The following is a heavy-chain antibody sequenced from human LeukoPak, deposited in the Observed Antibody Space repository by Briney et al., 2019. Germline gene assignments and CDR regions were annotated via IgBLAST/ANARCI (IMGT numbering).Heavy chain of an antibody. D-gene: IGHD5-24*01. CDR1: GYSFKSYW. V-gene: IGHV5-51*01. J-gene: IGHJ4*02. Sequence: GESLKISCKGSGYSFKSYWIGWVRQMPGKGLEWMGSIYPGDSETRYSPSFQGQVTISADKSISTAYLQWSSLKASDPAMYYCARRSGYNYYFDYWGQGTLVTVSS. CDR3: ARRSGYNYYFDY. CDR2: IYPGDSET.